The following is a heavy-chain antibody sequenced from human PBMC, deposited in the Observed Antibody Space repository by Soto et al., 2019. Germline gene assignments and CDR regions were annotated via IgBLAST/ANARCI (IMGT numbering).Heavy chain of an antibody. Sequence: PGESLKISCKGSGYSFTSYWIGWVRQMPGKGLEWMGIIYPGDSDTRYSPSFQGQVTISADKSISTAYLQWSSLKASDTAMYYCARPRNSDNWGDEYYFDYWGQGTLVTVSS. J-gene: IGHJ4*02. D-gene: IGHD7-27*01. CDR1: GYSFTSYW. CDR2: IYPGDSDT. CDR3: ARPRNSDNWGDEYYFDY. V-gene: IGHV5-51*01.